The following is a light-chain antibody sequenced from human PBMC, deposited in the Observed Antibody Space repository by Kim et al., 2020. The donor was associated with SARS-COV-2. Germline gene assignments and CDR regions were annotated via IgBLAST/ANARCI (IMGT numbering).Light chain of an antibody. CDR3: QSCDTTSWV. CDR2: NNN. Sequence: GKEGTISWHRSSGSLGRYHVQWDQQRPGSAPTTLIYNNNQRPSWGPDRFSGSNDRSFNSGSLPISGMKTEDEADYYCQSCDTTSWVYGGGTQLTVL. CDR1: SGSLGRYH. V-gene: IGLV6-57*03. J-gene: IGLJ3*02.